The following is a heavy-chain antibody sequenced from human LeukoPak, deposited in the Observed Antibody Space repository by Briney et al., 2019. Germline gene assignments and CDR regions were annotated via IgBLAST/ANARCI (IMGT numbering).Heavy chain of an antibody. Sequence: PETLSLTCGVYGGSFSGYYWSWIRQPPGKGLEWIGEINNSGSTNYNPSLKSRVTISVDTSKNQFSLKLSSVTAADTAVYYCVRDIAAAGGFDYWGQGTRVTVSS. V-gene: IGHV4-34*01. D-gene: IGHD6-13*01. CDR2: INNSGST. J-gene: IGHJ4*02. CDR1: GGSFSGYY. CDR3: VRDIAAAGGFDY.